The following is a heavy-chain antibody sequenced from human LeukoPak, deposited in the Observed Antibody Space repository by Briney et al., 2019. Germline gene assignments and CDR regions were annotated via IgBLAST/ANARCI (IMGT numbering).Heavy chain of an antibody. V-gene: IGHV3-9*01. CDR3: ARSSGGTSGGPNNWFDP. D-gene: IGHD3-10*01. J-gene: IGHJ5*02. CDR1: GFTFDDYA. Sequence: SLRLYCAASGFTFDDYAMHWARQGPGKGLEWVSGISWNSGTLDYADSVKGRFTISRDNAKNSLYRQMNSLRAEDTALYYCARSSGGTSGGPNNWFDPWGQGTLVTVSS. CDR2: ISWNSGTL.